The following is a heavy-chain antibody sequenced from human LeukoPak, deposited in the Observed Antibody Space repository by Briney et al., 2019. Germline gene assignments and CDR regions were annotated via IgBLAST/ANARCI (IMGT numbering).Heavy chain of an antibody. CDR2: IIPIVGVT. CDR3: ARGGSSGGDAMDV. V-gene: IGHV1-69*04. D-gene: IGHD6-19*01. CDR1: GGTFSSYA. Sequence: SVKVSCKASGGTFSSYAISWVRQAPGQGPEWMGRIIPIVGVTYYAQKFQGRVTMTADKSTSTAYMELSGLRSEDTALYYCARGGSSGGDAMDVWGQGTTVTVSS. J-gene: IGHJ6*02.